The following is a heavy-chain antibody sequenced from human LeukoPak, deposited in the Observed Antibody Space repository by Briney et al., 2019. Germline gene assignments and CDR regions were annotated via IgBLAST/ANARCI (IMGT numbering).Heavy chain of an antibody. CDR3: ARGMSAAYDYNWFDS. J-gene: IGHJ5*01. CDR1: GDSISAYY. CDR2: IHASGST. Sequence: PETLSLTCTVSGDSISAYYWSWIRQPAGRGLEWIGRIHASGSTRYNPSLKSRVTMSVDTSKNQFSLKLTSVTAADTALYFCARGMSAAYDYNWFDSWGQGTLVTVSS. D-gene: IGHD5-12*01. V-gene: IGHV4-4*07.